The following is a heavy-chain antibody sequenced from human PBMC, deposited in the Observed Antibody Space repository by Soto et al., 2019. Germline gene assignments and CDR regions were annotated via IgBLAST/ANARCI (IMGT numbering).Heavy chain of an antibody. V-gene: IGHV5-10-1*01. CDR2: IDPRDSST. CDR3: ARGHGWVDY. Sequence: EVQLVQSGAEVKKPGESLRISCKFCGYSFTKNWITWVRQMPGKGLEWMGRIDPRDSSTDYSPSFQGHVTISADKSISTAYLQWSSLKASDSAIYFCARGHGWVDYWGQGTLVTVSS. D-gene: IGHD6-19*01. J-gene: IGHJ4*02. CDR1: GYSFTKNW.